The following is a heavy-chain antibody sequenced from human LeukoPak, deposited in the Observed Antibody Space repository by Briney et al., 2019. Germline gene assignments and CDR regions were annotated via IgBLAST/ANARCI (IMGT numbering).Heavy chain of an antibody. CDR3: TSHAAFDP. V-gene: IGHV3-15*01. Sequence: KAGGYLRLSCAASGFTLNNAWMNWVRQTPGKGLEWVGRIKSKNVGGTTDYAAPVKGRFTISRDDSKNTVYLQMNSLKIEDTAVYYCTSHAAFDPWGQGTLVTVSS. CDR1: GFTLNNAW. CDR2: IKSKNVGGTT. J-gene: IGHJ5*02.